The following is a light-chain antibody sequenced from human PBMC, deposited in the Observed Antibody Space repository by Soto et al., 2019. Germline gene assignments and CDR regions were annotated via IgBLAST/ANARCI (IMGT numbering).Light chain of an antibody. CDR2: QND. J-gene: IGLJ2*01. CDR1: KLETKY. CDR3: QVWQRSTDEVV. V-gene: IGLV3-1*01. Sequence: SYELTQPLSVSVSPGQTASITCSGDKLETKYVAWYQQRPGQSPILVMYQNDKRPSGIPERFSGSNSVNTATLTISRVEAGDEADYYCQVWQRSTDEVVFGGGTQLTVL.